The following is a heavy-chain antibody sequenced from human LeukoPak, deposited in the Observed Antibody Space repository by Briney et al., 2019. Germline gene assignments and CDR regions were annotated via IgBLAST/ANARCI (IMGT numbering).Heavy chain of an antibody. Sequence: SETLSLACTVSGYSISSGYFWTWIRQPPGKGLEWTGSVSQSAGTYYNPSLKSRITMSVDTSKNQFSLKVTSVTAADTAVYYCARDHDVWLLPSFDSWGQGTLVTVSS. CDR2: VSQSAGT. D-gene: IGHD3-16*01. J-gene: IGHJ4*02. V-gene: IGHV4-38-2*02. CDR3: ARDHDVWLLPSFDS. CDR1: GYSISSGYF.